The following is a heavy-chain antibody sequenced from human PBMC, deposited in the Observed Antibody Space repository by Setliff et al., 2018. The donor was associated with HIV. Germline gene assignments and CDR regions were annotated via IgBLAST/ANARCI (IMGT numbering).Heavy chain of an antibody. D-gene: IGHD3-10*01. V-gene: IGHV1-2*02. CDR1: GYTFTGYY. CDR3: AREVPSNTGSYYKKY. J-gene: IGHJ4*02. Sequence: GSSVKVSCKASGYTFTGYYMHWVRQAPGQGLEWMGWINPNSGGTNYAQKFQGRVTMTRDTSISTAYMGLSRLRSDDTAVYFCAREVPSNTGSYYKKYWGQGTLVTVSS. CDR2: INPNSGGT.